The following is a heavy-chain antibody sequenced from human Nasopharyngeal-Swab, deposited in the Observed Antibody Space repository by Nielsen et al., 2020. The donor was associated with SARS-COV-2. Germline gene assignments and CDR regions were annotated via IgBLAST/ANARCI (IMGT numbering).Heavy chain of an antibody. CDR2: IYHSGST. J-gene: IGHJ4*02. D-gene: IGHD4-11*01. Sequence: SETLSPTCTVSGYSLSSGYYWGWIRQPPGKGLEWIGSIYHSGSTYYNPSLKSRVTISVDTSKNQFSLKLSSVTAADTAVYYCARDNHDYNWGQGTLVTVSS. V-gene: IGHV4-38-2*02. CDR3: ARDNHDYN. CDR1: GYSLSSGYY.